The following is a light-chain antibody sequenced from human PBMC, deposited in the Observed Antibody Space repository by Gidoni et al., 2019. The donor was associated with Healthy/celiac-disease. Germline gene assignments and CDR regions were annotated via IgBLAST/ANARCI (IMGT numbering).Light chain of an antibody. CDR1: QSVLYSSNNKNY. CDR3: QQYYSTPPT. Sequence: IVMTPSPASLAVSLGERATINCKSSQSVLYSSNNKNYLAWYQQKPGQPPKLLIYWASTRESGVPDRFSGSGSGTDFTLTISSLQAEDVAVYYCQQYYSTPPTFGGXTKVEIK. J-gene: IGKJ4*01. CDR2: WAS. V-gene: IGKV4-1*01.